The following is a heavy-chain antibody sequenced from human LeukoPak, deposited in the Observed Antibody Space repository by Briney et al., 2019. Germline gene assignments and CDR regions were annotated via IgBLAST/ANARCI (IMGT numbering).Heavy chain of an antibody. CDR3: ASGPIAARPYYFDY. CDR1: GGTFSSYA. Sequence: GASVKVSCKASGGTFSSYAISWVRQAPGQGLEWMGGIIPIFGTANYAQKFQGRVTITADKSTSTAYMELSSLRSEDTAVYYCASGPIAARPYYFDYWGQGTLVTVSS. D-gene: IGHD6-6*01. V-gene: IGHV1-69*06. J-gene: IGHJ4*02. CDR2: IIPIFGTA.